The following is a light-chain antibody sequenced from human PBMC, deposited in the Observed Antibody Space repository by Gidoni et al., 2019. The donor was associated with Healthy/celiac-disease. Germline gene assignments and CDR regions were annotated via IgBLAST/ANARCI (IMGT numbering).Light chain of an antibody. J-gene: IGKJ2*04. Sequence: EMVMTQSPATLSVSPGERATLSCRASQSVSSNLAWYQQKPGQAPRLLIYGASTRATDIPARFSGSGSGTEFTLTISSLQSEDFAVYYCQQYNNWPLCSFGQGTRLEIK. CDR2: GAS. V-gene: IGKV3-15*01. CDR1: QSVSSN. CDR3: QQYNNWPLCS.